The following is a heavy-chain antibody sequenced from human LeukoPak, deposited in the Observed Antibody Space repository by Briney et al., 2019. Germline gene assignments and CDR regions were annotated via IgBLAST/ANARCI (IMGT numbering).Heavy chain of an antibody. CDR3: AREGSWFDY. V-gene: IGHV3-11*05. D-gene: IGHD1-26*01. CDR2: ISSSSSYT. J-gene: IGHJ4*02. CDR1: GFTFSDYY. Sequence: GGSLRLSCAASGFTFSDYYMSWIRQAPGKGLEWVSYISSSSSYTNYADSVKGRFTISRDNAKNSLYPQMNSLRAEDTAVYYCAREGSWFDYWGQGTLVTVSS.